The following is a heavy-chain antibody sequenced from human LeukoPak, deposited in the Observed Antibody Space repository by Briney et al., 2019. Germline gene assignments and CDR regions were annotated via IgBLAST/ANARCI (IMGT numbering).Heavy chain of an antibody. CDR3: AGAPSGWHATDV. V-gene: IGHV3-74*01. CDR2: VHIDGSST. D-gene: IGHD6-19*01. CDR1: GFTFGNYL. J-gene: IGHJ6*02. Sequence: PGGSLRLSCAASGFTFGNYLMHWVRQAPGKGLMWVSRVHIDGSSTTYADSVKGRFTISRDDAKNTLYLQMNSLRAEDTAVYYCAGAPSGWHATDVWGQGTTVTVSS.